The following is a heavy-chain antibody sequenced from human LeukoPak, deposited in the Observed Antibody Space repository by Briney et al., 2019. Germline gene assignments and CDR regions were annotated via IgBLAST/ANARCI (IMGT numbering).Heavy chain of an antibody. CDR3: ARVEAQGSPQGGQLWLGGVDY. D-gene: IGHD5-18*01. CDR2: ISYDGSNK. J-gene: IGHJ4*02. CDR1: GFTFSSYA. Sequence: LPGRSLRLSCAASGFTFSSYAMHWVRQAPGKGLEWVAVISYDGSNKYYADSVKGRFTISRDNSKNTLYLQMNSLRAEDTAVYYCARVEAQGSPQGGQLWLGGVDYWGQGTLVTVSS. V-gene: IGHV3-30-3*01.